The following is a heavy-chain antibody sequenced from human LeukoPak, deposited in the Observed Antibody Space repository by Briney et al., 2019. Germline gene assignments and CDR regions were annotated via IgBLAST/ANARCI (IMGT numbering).Heavy chain of an antibody. Sequence: PGGSLRLSCAASGFTFSSYWMHWVRQAPGKGLVWVSRIKTDGSSTNYADSVKGRFTISRDNAKNTLYLQMNSLRADDTAVYYCARDLGYYYMDVWGKGTTVTVSS. CDR2: IKTDGSST. J-gene: IGHJ6*03. CDR3: ARDLGYYYMDV. V-gene: IGHV3-74*01. CDR1: GFTFSSYW.